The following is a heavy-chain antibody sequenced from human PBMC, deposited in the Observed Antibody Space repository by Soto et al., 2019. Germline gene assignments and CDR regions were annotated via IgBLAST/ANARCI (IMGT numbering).Heavy chain of an antibody. D-gene: IGHD2-15*01. CDR3: ARPLVPIGELGYCRGGSCYLRPWYFDL. CDR1: GYSFTRYW. CDR2: IDPSDSYT. V-gene: IGHV5-10-1*01. J-gene: IGHJ2*01. Sequence: GASLKISCKGSGYSFTRYWISWVSQMPGKGLEWMGRIDPSDSYTNYSPSFQGHVTISADKSISTAYLQWSSQKATDTAMYYCARPLVPIGELGYCRGGSCYLRPWYFDLWGRGTLVTVSS.